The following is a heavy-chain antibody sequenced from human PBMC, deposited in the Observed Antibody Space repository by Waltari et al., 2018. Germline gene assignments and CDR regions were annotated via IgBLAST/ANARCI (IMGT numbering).Heavy chain of an antibody. V-gene: IGHV1-46*01. D-gene: IGHD6-6*01. CDR3: ARAGVAYSSSGAFDI. CDR2: INPSVGST. Sequence: QVQLVQSGAEVKKPGASVKVSCKASGYTFTSYYMHWVRQAPGQGLEWMGIINPSVGSTSYAQKFQGRVTMTRDTSTSTVYMELSSLRSEDTAVYYCARAGVAYSSSGAFDIWGQGTMVTVSS. J-gene: IGHJ3*02. CDR1: GYTFTSYY.